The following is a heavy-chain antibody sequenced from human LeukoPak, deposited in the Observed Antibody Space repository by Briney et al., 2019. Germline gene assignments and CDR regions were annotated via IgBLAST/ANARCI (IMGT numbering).Heavy chain of an antibody. CDR2: INTYNGNT. J-gene: IGHJ4*02. Sequence: ASVKVSCKASGYTFTSYGISWVRQAPGQGLEWMGWINTYNGNTNYAQKLQGRVTMTTETSTSTAYMELRSLRSDDTAVYYCARVETTVETLFDYWGQGTLVTVSS. V-gene: IGHV1-18*01. CDR1: GYTFTSYG. CDR3: ARVETTVETLFDY. D-gene: IGHD4-23*01.